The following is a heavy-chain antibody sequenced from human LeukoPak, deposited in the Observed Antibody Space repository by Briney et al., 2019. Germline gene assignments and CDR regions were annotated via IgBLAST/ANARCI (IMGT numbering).Heavy chain of an antibody. V-gene: IGHV3-74*01. CDR3: ARRGDYGDY. Sequence: PGRSLRLSCAASGFTFSSYWMHWVRQAPGKGLVWVSRINSDGSTTTYADSVKGRFTISRDNAKNTLYLQMNSLRAEDTAVYYCARRGDYGDYLGQGTLVTVSS. CDR2: INSDGSTT. J-gene: IGHJ4*02. CDR1: GFTFSSYW.